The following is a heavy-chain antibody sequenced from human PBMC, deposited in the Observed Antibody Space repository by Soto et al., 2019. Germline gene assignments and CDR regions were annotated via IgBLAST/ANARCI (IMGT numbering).Heavy chain of an antibody. CDR3: AADSAYSFNY. CDR1: GFSFSSYS. V-gene: IGHV3-48*01. J-gene: IGHJ4*02. D-gene: IGHD2-21*01. Sequence: GGSLRLCCAASGFSFSSYSMNWVRQAPGKGLEWVSYITSSGGGIFYAESVKGRLTISRDNAKNSLYLQMNSLRADDTAVYYCAADSAYSFNYWGQGTLVTVSS. CDR2: ITSSGGGI.